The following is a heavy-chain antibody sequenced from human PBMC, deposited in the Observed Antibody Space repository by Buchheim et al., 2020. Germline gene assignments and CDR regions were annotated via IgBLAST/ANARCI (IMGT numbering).Heavy chain of an antibody. V-gene: IGHV3-30*18. CDR1: GFRFTSYD. CDR2: ISFDERKK. J-gene: IGHJ1*01. D-gene: IGHD3-3*01. CDR3: VKDGAISREPKLDRYFET. Sequence: QLNLVESGGGVVQPGRSLRLSCAASGFRFTSYDMHWVRQAPGKGLEWVATISFDERKKKFGDFVKGRVTISRDNSRNTVYLQLDSVRPEDTAMYYCVKDGAISREPKLDRYFETWGQGTL.